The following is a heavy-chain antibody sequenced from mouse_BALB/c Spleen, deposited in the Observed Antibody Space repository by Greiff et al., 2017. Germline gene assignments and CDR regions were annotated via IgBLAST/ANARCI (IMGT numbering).Heavy chain of an antibody. D-gene: IGHD2-3*01. V-gene: IGHV5-17*02. Sequence: EVKVVESGGGLVQPGGSRKLSCAASGFTFSSFGMHWVRQAPEKGLEWVAYISSGSSTIYYADTVKGRFTISRDNPKNTLFLQMTSLRSEDTAMYYCARSGGYYAWFAYWGQGTLVTVSA. CDR1: GFTFSSFG. CDR2: ISSGSSTI. CDR3: ARSGGYYAWFAY. J-gene: IGHJ3*01.